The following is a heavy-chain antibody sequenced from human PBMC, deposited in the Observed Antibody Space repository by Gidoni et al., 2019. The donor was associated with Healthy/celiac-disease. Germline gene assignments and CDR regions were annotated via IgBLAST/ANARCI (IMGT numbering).Heavy chain of an antibody. CDR2: ISHDGSNK. D-gene: IGHD3-16*02. CDR1: GSTFSPAG. V-gene: IGHV3-30*18. Sequence: QVQLVESGGGVVQPGRSLRLSCAASGSTFSPAGMHWVRQAPGKGLEWVAVISHDGSNKYYADSVKGRFTISRDNSKNTLYLQMSSLRAEDTAVYYCAKDTLRLGELSLYEPHYYYGMDVWGQGTTVTVSS. J-gene: IGHJ6*02. CDR3: AKDTLRLGELSLYEPHYYYGMDV.